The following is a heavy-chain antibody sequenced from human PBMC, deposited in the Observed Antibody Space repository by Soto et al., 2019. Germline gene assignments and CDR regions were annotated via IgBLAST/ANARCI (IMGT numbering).Heavy chain of an antibody. D-gene: IGHD1-26*01. CDR1: RGSISSYY. CDR3: APRPPGGWAGVFDY. V-gene: IGHV4-59*01. Sequence: QVQLQESGPGLVKPSETLSLTCTVSRGSISSYYWSWIRQPPGKGPEWIGYVYHSGITNYNPSLESRVTISLATSKNQFSLNLNSVTAADTAVYYCAPRPPGGWAGVFDYWSQGTLVTVSS. J-gene: IGHJ4*02. CDR2: VYHSGIT.